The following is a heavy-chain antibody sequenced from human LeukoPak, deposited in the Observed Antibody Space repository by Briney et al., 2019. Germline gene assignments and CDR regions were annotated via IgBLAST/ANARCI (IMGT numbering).Heavy chain of an antibody. CDR3: ATYTYSGSFTYAFDI. CDR2: FDPEDGET. D-gene: IGHD1-26*01. J-gene: IGHJ3*02. V-gene: IGHV1-24*01. Sequence: GASVKVSCKVSAYTLTELSMHWVRQAPGKGLERVGGFDPEDGETIYAQKFQGRVTMTEDTSTDTAYMELSSLRSEDTAVYYCATYTYSGSFTYAFDIWGQGTMVTVSS. CDR1: AYTLTELS.